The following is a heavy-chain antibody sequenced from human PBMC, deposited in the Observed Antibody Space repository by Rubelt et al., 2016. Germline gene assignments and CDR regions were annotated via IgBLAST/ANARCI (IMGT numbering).Heavy chain of an antibody. V-gene: IGHV4-4*08. Sequence: QVQLRESGPGLVKPSETLSLTCSVAGDAITNYGWTWIRQSPGMGLEWIGFISATGDTRYNPTLRSRVSISVDTSKRPLSLTLPPATAADTSVYYCARHRHPLYFYHLVDGWGNGTTVTVS. J-gene: IGHJ6*03. CDR1: GDAITNYG. CDR2: ISATGDT. D-gene: IGHD3-16*02. CDR3: ARHRHPLYFYHLVDG.